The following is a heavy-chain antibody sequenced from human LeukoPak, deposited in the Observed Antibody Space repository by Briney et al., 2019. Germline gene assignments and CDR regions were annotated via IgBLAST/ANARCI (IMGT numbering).Heavy chain of an antibody. CDR3: ASVDYNWNYFHF. CDR1: GGSISSYY. J-gene: IGHJ4*02. V-gene: IGHV4-59*12. CDR2: IYYSGST. D-gene: IGHD1-20*01. Sequence: SETLSLTCTVSGGSISSYYWSWIRQPPGKGLDWIGYIYYSGSTNYNPSLESRVTISVDTSKNQFSLKLSSVTATDTAVYYCASVDYNWNYFHFWGQGTLVTVSS.